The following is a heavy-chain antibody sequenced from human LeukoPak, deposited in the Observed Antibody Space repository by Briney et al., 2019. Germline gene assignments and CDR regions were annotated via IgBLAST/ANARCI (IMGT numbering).Heavy chain of an antibody. CDR2: IYYSGST. CDR1: GGSISSYY. D-gene: IGHD3-16*01. Sequence: PSETLSLTCTVSGGSISSYYWSWIRQPPGKGLEWIGYIYYSGSTNYNPSLKSRVTISVDTSKNQFSLKLSSVTAADTAVYYCARETSKGGDAFDIWGQETMVTVSS. CDR3: ARETSKGGDAFDI. V-gene: IGHV4-59*01. J-gene: IGHJ3*02.